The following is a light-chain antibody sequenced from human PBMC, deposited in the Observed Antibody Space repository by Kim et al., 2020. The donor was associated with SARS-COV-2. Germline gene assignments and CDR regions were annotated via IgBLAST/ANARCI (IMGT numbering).Light chain of an antibody. CDR3: QSYDSSLSGYV. J-gene: IGLJ1*01. CDR2: GNS. V-gene: IGLV1-40*01. Sequence: RVTISCTGSSSNIGAGYDVHWYQQLPGTAPKLLIYGNSNRPSGVPDRFSGSKSGTSASLAITGLRAEDEADYYCQSYDSSLSGYVFGTGTKVTVL. CDR1: SSNIGAGYD.